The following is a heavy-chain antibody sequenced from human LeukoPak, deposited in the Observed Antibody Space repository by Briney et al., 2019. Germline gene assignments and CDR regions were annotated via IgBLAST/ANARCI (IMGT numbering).Heavy chain of an antibody. CDR3: AKDRGHSSSWTLGMDV. D-gene: IGHD6-13*01. Sequence: GGSLRLSCAASGFTFSSYAMSWVRQAPGKGLEWVSAISGSGGSPYYADSVKGRFTISRDNSKNTLYLQMNSLRAEDTAVYYCAKDRGHSSSWTLGMDVWGQGTTVTVSS. CDR1: GFTFSSYA. J-gene: IGHJ6*02. V-gene: IGHV3-23*01. CDR2: ISGSGGSP.